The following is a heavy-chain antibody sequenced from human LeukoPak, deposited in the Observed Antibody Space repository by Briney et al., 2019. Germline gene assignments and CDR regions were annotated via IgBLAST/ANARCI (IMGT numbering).Heavy chain of an antibody. Sequence: PGGSLRLSCAASGFTFSSYAMSWARQAPGKGLEWVSAISGRGGSTYFADSVKGRFTVSRDNSKNTLYLQMNSLRAEDTALYYCAKGAREAFYDFWSGSSHFDYWGQGTLVTVSS. V-gene: IGHV3-23*01. CDR3: AKGAREAFYDFWSGSSHFDY. CDR1: GFTFSSYA. CDR2: ISGRGGST. J-gene: IGHJ4*02. D-gene: IGHD3-3*01.